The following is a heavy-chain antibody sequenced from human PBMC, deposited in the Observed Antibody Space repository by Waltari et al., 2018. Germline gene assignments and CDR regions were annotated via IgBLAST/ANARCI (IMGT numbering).Heavy chain of an antibody. J-gene: IGHJ6*02. V-gene: IGHV1-46*03. CDR1: GDTFSSYF. CDR3: TRDKLDYYNGMDV. CDR2: INPSDGGT. D-gene: IGHD3-3*02. Sequence: QVQLVQSGAEVKKPGASVKVSCRPSGDTFSSYFIFWLRQAPGQGLEWMGIINPSDGGTNYPQKFQDRVTMTRDTSTSTVYMELRSLRSEDTAVYYCTRDKLDYYNGMDVWGQGTTVTVSS.